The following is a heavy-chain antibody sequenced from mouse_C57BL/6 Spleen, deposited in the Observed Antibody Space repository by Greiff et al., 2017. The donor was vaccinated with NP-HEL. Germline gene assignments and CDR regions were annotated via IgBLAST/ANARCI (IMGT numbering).Heavy chain of an antibody. V-gene: IGHV5-17*01. CDR2: ISSGSSTI. CDR3: ARDFDYGD. CDR1: GFTFSDYG. Sequence: DVQLVESGGGLVKPGGSLKLSCAASGFTFSDYGMHWVRQAPEKGLEWVAYISSGSSTIYYADTVKGRFTLSRDNAKNTLFLQMTSLRSEDAAMYYCARDFDYGDWGQGTTLTVSS. J-gene: IGHJ2*01. D-gene: IGHD1-1*01.